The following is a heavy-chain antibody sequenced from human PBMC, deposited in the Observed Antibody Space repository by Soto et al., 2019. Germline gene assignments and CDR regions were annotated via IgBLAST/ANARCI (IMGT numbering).Heavy chain of an antibody. Sequence: QVQLVQSGAEVNKPGASVEVSCKASGYTFTSYGISWVRQAPGQGLEWMGWISAYSGSTNYAQKLQGRVTMTTDTSTSTAYMELRSLRSDDTAVYYCARSIAAAVDFDYWGQGTLVTVSS. J-gene: IGHJ4*02. CDR3: ARSIAAAVDFDY. CDR2: ISAYSGST. CDR1: GYTFTSYG. V-gene: IGHV1-18*01. D-gene: IGHD6-13*01.